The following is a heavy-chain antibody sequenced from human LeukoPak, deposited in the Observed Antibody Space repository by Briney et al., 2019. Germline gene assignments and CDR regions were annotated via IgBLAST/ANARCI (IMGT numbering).Heavy chain of an antibody. CDR1: GFTFSNAW. D-gene: IGHD4-17*01. Sequence: GGSLRLSCAASGFTFSNAWMSWVRQAPGKGLEWVGRIKSKTDGGTTDYAAPVKGRFTISRDDSKNTLYLQMNSLKTEDTAVYYCTTEGTTVTTYDAFDIWGQGTMATVSS. CDR3: TTEGTTVTTYDAFDI. CDR2: IKSKTDGGTT. J-gene: IGHJ3*02. V-gene: IGHV3-15*01.